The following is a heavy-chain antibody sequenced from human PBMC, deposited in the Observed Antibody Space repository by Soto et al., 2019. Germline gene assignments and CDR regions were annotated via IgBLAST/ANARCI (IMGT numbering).Heavy chain of an antibody. CDR2: INPSGGST. D-gene: IGHD3-10*01. CDR3: ARVLMVRDWSWFDP. Sequence: ASVKVSYKATGYTFTSYYMHWVRQDPGQGLEWMGIINPSGGSTSYAQKFQGRVTMTRDTSTSTVYMELCSLRSEDTAVYYCARVLMVRDWSWFDPWRQGTLVTVSS. CDR1: GYTFTSYY. V-gene: IGHV1-46*01. J-gene: IGHJ5*02.